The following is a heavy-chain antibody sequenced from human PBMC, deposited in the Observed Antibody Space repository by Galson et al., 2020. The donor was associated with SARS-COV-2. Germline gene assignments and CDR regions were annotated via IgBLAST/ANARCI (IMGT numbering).Heavy chain of an antibody. D-gene: IGHD3-16*01. J-gene: IGHJ3*02. CDR1: GFTFSGYA. Sequence: GESLKISCAASGFTFSGYAMQWVRQAPGKGLEWVAVISYDGSNKYYADSVKGRFTMSRDNSKNMLYLQMNSLRAEDTAVYYCARGVSGYYRDAFDIWGQGTMVTVSS. V-gene: IGHV3-30*04. CDR2: ISYDGSNK. CDR3: ARGVSGYYRDAFDI.